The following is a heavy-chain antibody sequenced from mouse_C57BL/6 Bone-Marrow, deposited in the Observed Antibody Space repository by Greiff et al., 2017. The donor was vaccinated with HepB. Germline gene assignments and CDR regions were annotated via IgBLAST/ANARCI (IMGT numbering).Heavy chain of an antibody. CDR2: IRSKSNNYAT. J-gene: IGHJ3*01. Sequence: EVQLVESGGGLVQPKGSLKLSCAASGFSFNTYAMNWVRQAPGKGLEWVARIRSKSNNYATYYADSVKDRFTISRDDSESMLYLQMNNLKTEDTAMYYCVRGDYDLFAYWGQGTLVTVSA. V-gene: IGHV10-1*01. CDR1: GFSFNTYA. D-gene: IGHD2-4*01. CDR3: VRGDYDLFAY.